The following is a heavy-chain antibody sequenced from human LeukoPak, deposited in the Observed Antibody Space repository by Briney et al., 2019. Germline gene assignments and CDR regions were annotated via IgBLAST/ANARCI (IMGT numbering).Heavy chain of an antibody. Sequence: PGGSLRLSCAASGFNVRSYYMNWVRQAPGKGLEWVSVIYSGGSTYYADSVKGRFTISRDNSKNTLYLQMNSLRAEDTAVYYCAKVAEVGATGYYYYMDVWGKGTTVTISS. CDR2: IYSGGST. V-gene: IGHV3-66*01. J-gene: IGHJ6*03. CDR1: GFNVRSYY. CDR3: AKVAEVGATGYYYYMDV. D-gene: IGHD1-26*01.